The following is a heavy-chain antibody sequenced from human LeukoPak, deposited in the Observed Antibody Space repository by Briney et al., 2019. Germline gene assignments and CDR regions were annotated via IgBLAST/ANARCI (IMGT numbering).Heavy chain of an antibody. CDR1: GGSLSSGGYY. Sequence: SETLSLTCTVSGGSLSSGGYYWGWIRQPRGKGLEWIGYIYHSGSTYYKLSLKSRVTISVDKSKTHLSMKRSSVTAADTAVYYCARVDSSNRGHFDYWGQGTLVTVSS. J-gene: IGHJ4*02. D-gene: IGHD6-13*01. CDR2: IYHSGST. V-gene: IGHV4-30-2*01. CDR3: ARVDSSNRGHFDY.